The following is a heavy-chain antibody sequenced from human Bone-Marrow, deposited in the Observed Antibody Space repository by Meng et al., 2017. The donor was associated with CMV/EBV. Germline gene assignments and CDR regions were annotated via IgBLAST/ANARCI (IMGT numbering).Heavy chain of an antibody. CDR3: AKAPAAAAKYWYFDL. D-gene: IGHD6-13*01. CDR2: ISGSGATT. V-gene: IGHV3-23*01. CDR1: GFTYSNYA. J-gene: IGHJ2*01. Sequence: AGFTYSNYAMNWFRQAPGKGLESVSAISGSGATTDYADSVMGRFTISRDNSKNTLYLQMNSLRAEDTAVYFCAKAPAAAAKYWYFDLWGRGTLVTVSS.